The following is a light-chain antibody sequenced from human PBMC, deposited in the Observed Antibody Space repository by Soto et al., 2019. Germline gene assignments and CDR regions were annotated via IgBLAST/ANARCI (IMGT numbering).Light chain of an antibody. CDR1: QSVLYSSNNKNY. J-gene: IGKJ1*01. CDR2: WAS. Sequence: DIVMTQSPDSLAVSLGERATINCKSSQSVLYSSNNKNYLAWYQQKPGQPPKLLIYWASTRESGVPDRFSGSGSGTDFTLTISSLQPDDFATYYCQQYNSYSTFGQGTKVDIK. CDR3: QQYNSYST. V-gene: IGKV4-1*01.